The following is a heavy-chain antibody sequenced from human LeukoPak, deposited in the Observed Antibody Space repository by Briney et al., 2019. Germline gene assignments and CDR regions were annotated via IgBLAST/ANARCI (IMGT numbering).Heavy chain of an antibody. CDR1: EGTFNNYA. CDR2: FIPIFGTA. J-gene: IGHJ4*02. CDR3: ARLYSSGYFDY. Sequence: ASVNVSCKTPEGTFNNYAITWVRQAPGQGLEWMGVFIPIFGTANYAQKFQGRVTITADESTSTAYMELSSLRSEDTAVYYCARLYSSGYFDYWGQGTLVTVSS. V-gene: IGHV1-69*01. D-gene: IGHD6-19*01.